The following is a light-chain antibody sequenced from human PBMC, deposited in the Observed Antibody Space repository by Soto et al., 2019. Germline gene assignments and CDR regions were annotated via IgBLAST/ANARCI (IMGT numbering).Light chain of an antibody. Sequence: DIQMTQSPSSLSASVGDSVTITCRASQAINIYLAWFQQKPGKAPKLLIYKASTLKSGVPSRFSGSGSGTEFTLTISSLQPEDFATYSCQQLNSYPLTFGGGTKVDIK. CDR2: KAS. CDR1: QAINIY. CDR3: QQLNSYPLT. V-gene: IGKV1-9*01. J-gene: IGKJ4*01.